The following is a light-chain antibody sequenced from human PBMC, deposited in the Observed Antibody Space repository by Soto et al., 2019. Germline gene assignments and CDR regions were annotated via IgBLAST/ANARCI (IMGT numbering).Light chain of an antibody. V-gene: IGKV1-39*01. CDR1: QSISSY. Sequence: IQMNQSPSSLSASVGDRVTITCRASQSISSYLNWYQQKPGKAPKLLIYAASSLQSGVPSRFSGSGSGTDFTLTISSPQPEVFATYYCQKSYSTLPITFGQGTR. CDR3: QKSYSTLPIT. CDR2: AAS. J-gene: IGKJ5*01.